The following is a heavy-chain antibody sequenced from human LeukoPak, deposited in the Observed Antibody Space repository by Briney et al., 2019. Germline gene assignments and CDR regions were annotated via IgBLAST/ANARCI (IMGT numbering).Heavy chain of an antibody. J-gene: IGHJ5*02. Sequence: PGGSLRLSCAASGFTFSSYWMSWVRQAPGKGLEWVANIKQDGSEKYYVDSVKGRFTISRDNAKNSLYLQVNSLRAEDTAVYYCARDGYCSSTSCYSSTNWFDPWGQGTLVTVSS. V-gene: IGHV3-7*01. CDR2: IKQDGSEK. CDR1: GFTFSSYW. CDR3: ARDGYCSSTSCYSSTNWFDP. D-gene: IGHD2-2*03.